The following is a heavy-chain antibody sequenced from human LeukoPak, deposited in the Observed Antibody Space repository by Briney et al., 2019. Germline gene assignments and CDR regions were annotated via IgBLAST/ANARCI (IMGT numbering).Heavy chain of an antibody. CDR1: GYTFAKYA. V-gene: IGHV1-3*01. CDR2: INAGNGDT. D-gene: IGHD2-2*01. CDR3: ARDYCSSTSCLFDY. J-gene: IGHJ4*02. Sequence: ASVKVSCKASGYTFAKYAIHWVRQAPGQRLEWMGWINAGNGDTRYSQKFQGRVTMTRDTSISTAYMELSRLTSDDTAMYYCARDYCSSTSCLFDYWGQGTLVTVSS.